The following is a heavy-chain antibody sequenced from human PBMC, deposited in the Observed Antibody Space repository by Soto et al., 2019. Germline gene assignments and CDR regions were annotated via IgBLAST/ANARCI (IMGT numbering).Heavy chain of an antibody. CDR2: ISASSRTI. J-gene: IGHJ2*01. Sequence: PGGSLRLSCEASGFTFSSYNMNWVRQAPGKGLEWVSSISASSRTIYYADSVKGRFTISRDNAKNSLYLQMNSLRAEDTAVYYCARDRGDYYDNNGYYYCYFDLWGRGTLVTVSS. D-gene: IGHD3-22*01. CDR1: GFTFSSYN. V-gene: IGHV3-21*01. CDR3: ARDRGDYYDNNGYYYCYFDL.